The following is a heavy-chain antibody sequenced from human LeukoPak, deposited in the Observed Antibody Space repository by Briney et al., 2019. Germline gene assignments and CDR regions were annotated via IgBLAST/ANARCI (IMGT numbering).Heavy chain of an antibody. CDR1: GFTFSSYS. J-gene: IGHJ6*03. Sequence: TGGSLRLPCAASGFTFSSYSMNWVRQAPGKGLEWVSSISSSSSYIYYADSVKGRFTISRDNAKNSLYLQMNSLRAEDTAVYYCARGPSRVYYYYMGVWGKGTTVTVSS. V-gene: IGHV3-21*01. CDR2: ISSSSSYI. D-gene: IGHD2/OR15-2a*01. CDR3: ARGPSRVYYYYMGV.